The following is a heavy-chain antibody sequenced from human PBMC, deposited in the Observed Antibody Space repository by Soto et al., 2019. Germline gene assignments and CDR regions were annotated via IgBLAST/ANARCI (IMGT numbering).Heavy chain of an antibody. CDR2: INAGNGNT. CDR3: ARGIRVVVGAATPTSAYYYMDV. V-gene: IGHV1-3*01. CDR1: GYTFTSYA. Sequence: GASVKVSCKASGYTFTSYAMHWVRQAPGQRLEWMGWINAGNGNTKYSQKFQGRVTITRNTSTSTAYMELSSLRSEDTAVYYCARGIRVVVGAATPTSAYYYMDVWGKGTKVTVSS. D-gene: IGHD2-15*01. J-gene: IGHJ6*03.